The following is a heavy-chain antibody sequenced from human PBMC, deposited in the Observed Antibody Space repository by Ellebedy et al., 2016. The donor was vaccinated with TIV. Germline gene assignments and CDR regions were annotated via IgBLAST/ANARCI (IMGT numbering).Heavy chain of an antibody. CDR1: GGGFSSFA. CDR2: IIGMFGTT. D-gene: IGHD5-12*01. Sequence: SVKVSCKASGGGFSSFAISWVRQAPGQGLEWMGGIIGMFGTTSYAQKFLGRVTIIADEFTSTAYMEMSSLRSEDTAVYYCARHSGYHASSYLAYWGQGTLVTVSS. V-gene: IGHV1-69*13. CDR3: ARHSGYHASSYLAY. J-gene: IGHJ4*02.